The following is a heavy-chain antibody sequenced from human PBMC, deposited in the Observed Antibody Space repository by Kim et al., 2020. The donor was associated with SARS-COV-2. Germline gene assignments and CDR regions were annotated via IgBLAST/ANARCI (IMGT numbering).Heavy chain of an antibody. V-gene: IGHV3-23*01. J-gene: IGHJ4*02. D-gene: IGHD4-17*01. Sequence: SVKGRFTISRDNSKNTLYLQMNSRRAEDTAVYYCAKGILATVTTWYYFDYWGQGTLVTVSS. CDR3: AKGILATVTTWYYFDY.